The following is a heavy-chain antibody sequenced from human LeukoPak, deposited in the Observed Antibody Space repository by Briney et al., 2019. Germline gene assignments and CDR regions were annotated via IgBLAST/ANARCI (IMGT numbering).Heavy chain of an antibody. V-gene: IGHV3-48*01. J-gene: IGHJ3*02. CDR1: GFNLSSYS. CDR2: ISSSSGTI. D-gene: IGHD3-10*01. CDR3: ARLAGIWFGEPDHDAFDI. Sequence: PGWSLRLSCAASGFNLSSYSMNWVRQAPGKGLEWVSYISSSSGTIYYADSVKGRFTISRDNAKNSLYLQMNSLRAEDTAVYYCARLAGIWFGEPDHDAFDIWGQGTMVTVSS.